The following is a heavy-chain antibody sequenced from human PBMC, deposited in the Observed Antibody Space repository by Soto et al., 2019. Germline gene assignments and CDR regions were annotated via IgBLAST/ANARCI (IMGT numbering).Heavy chain of an antibody. CDR2: INNDGGTT. J-gene: IGHJ6*02. V-gene: IGHV3-74*01. CDR3: ASQGLYYYGLDV. Sequence: GGSLRLSCAASGFPFSTYWMHWVRQAPGKGPVWVSRINNDGGTTRYADSVKGRFTISRDNAKNTLYLQMNSLRAEDTAVYYCASQGLYYYGLDVWGQGTTVTVSS. CDR1: GFPFSTYW.